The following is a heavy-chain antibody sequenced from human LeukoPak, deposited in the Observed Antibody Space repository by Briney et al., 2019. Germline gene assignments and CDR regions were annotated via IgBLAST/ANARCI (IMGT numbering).Heavy chain of an antibody. CDR2: IYYGGST. CDR3: ARDDYGDFFFDS. CDR1: GGSISSSY. J-gene: IGHJ4*02. D-gene: IGHD4-17*01. Sequence: PSETLSLTCTVSGGSISSSYWSWIRQPPGKGLEWIGNIYYGGSTNYNPSLKSRVTISVDTSKNQFSLRLSSVTAADTAVYYCARDDYGDFFFDSWGQGTLVTVSS. V-gene: IGHV4-59*01.